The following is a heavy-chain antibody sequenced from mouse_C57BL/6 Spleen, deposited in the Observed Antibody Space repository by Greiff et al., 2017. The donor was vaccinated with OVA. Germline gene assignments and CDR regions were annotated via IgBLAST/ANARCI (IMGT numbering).Heavy chain of an antibody. CDR1: GYTFTSYW. CDR2: IHPNSGST. D-gene: IGHD1-1*01. V-gene: IGHV1-64*01. CDR3: ARAGTDRDGSSYVGYYFDY. J-gene: IGHJ2*01. Sequence: QVQLKQSGAELVKPGASVKLSCKASGYTFTSYWMHWVKQRPGQGLEWIGMIHPNSGSTNYNEKFKSKATLTVDKSSSTAYMQLSSLTSEDSAVYYCARAGTDRDGSSYVGYYFDYWGQGTTLTVSS.